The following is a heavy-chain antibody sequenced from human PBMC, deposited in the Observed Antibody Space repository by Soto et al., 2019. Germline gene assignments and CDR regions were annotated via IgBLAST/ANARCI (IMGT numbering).Heavy chain of an antibody. CDR1: GGTFSSYA. D-gene: IGHD3-16*02. Sequence: QVPLVQSGAEVKKPGSSVKVSCKASGGTFSSYAISWVRQAPGQGLEWMGGIIPIFGTANYAQKFQGRVTITADESTSTAYMELSSLRSEDTAVYYCASEEITFGGVIVPYGMDVWGQGTTVTVSS. CDR2: IIPIFGTA. J-gene: IGHJ6*02. CDR3: ASEEITFGGVIVPYGMDV. V-gene: IGHV1-69*01.